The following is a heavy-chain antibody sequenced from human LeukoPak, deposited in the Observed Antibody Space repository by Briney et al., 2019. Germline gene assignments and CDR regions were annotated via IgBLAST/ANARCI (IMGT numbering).Heavy chain of an antibody. D-gene: IGHD2-21*01. V-gene: IGHV4-59*01. CDR2: IYYSVST. J-gene: IGHJ5*02. Sequence: SETLSLTCTVSGGSISSYYWSWIRQPPGKGLEWIGYIYYSVSTNYNPSLKSRVTISVDTSKNQFSLKLSSVTAADTAVYYCARSLVVIATNWFDPWGQGTLVTVSS. CDR1: GGSISSYY. CDR3: ARSLVVIATNWFDP.